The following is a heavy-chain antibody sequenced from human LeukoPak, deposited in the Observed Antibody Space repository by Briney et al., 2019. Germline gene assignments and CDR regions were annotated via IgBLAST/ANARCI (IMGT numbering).Heavy chain of an antibody. CDR1: GFTFSDYY. CDR3: ARDFRPDYGGNSGEP. V-gene: IGHV3-11*01. Sequence: PGGSLRPSCAASGFTFSDYYMSWIRQAPGKGLEWVSYISSSGSTIYYADSVKGRFTISRDNAKNSLYLQMNSLRAEDTAVYYCARDFRPDYGGNSGEPWGQGTLVTVSS. D-gene: IGHD4-23*01. CDR2: ISSSGSTI. J-gene: IGHJ5*02.